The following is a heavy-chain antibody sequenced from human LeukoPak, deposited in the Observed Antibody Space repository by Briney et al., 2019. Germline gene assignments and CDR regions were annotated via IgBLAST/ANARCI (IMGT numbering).Heavy chain of an antibody. CDR1: GGSISSSNW. J-gene: IGHJ4*02. CDR2: IYHSGST. D-gene: IGHD3-10*01. Sequence: SGTLSLTCAVSGGSISSSNWWSWVRQPPGKGLEWIGEIYHSGSTNYNPSLKSRVTISVDKSKNQFSLKLSSVTAADTAVYFCARGPNYYGSGSFYFDWGQGTLVTVSS. CDR3: ARGPNYYGSGSFYFD. V-gene: IGHV4-4*02.